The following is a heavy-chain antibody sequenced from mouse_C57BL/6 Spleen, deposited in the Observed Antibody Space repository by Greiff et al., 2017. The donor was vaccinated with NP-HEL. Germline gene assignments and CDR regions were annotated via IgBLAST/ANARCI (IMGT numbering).Heavy chain of an antibody. CDR2: ISSGGSYT. D-gene: IGHD2-5*01. V-gene: IGHV5-6*01. CDR1: GFTFSSYG. Sequence: EVQRVESGGDLVKPGGSLKLSCAASGFTFSSYGMSWVRQTPDKRLEWVATISSGGSYTYYPDSVKGRFTISRDNAKNTLYLQMSSLKSEDTAMYYCARQGAYYSNYFDYWGQGTTLTVSS. J-gene: IGHJ2*01. CDR3: ARQGAYYSNYFDY.